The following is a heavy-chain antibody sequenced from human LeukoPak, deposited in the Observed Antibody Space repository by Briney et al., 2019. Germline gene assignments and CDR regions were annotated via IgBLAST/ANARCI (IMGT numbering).Heavy chain of an antibody. CDR2: INPNSGGT. CDR1: GYTFTGYY. J-gene: IGHJ4*02. D-gene: IGHD3-10*01. CDR3: ARDKSDYYGSGSYPVWSFDY. V-gene: IGHV1-2*02. Sequence: ASVKVSCKASGYTFTGYYMHWVRQAPGQGLEWMGWINPNSGGTNYAQKFQGRVTMTRDTSISTAYMELSRLRSDDTAVYYYARDKSDYYGSGSYPVWSFDYWGRGTLVTVSS.